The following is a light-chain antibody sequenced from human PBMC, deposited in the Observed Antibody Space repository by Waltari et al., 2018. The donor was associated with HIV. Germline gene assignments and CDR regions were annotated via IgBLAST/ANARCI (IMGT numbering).Light chain of an antibody. V-gene: IGLV2-18*02. J-gene: IGLJ2*01. CDR3: SAYTSSSTFV. Sequence: QSALTQPPSVSGSPGQSATTSCTGTSSDVGSYNRFSWYQQPPGTAPKLMIYEVSNRPSGVPDRFAGSKSGNRASLTISGLQAEDEADYYCSAYTSSSTFVFGGGTKLTVL. CDR2: EVS. CDR1: SSDVGSYNR.